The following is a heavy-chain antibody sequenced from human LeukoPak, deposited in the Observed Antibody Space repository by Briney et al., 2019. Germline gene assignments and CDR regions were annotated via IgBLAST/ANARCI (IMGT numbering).Heavy chain of an antibody. CDR3: ARTYCSSTSCGTFDI. Sequence: PSETLSLTCAVYGGSFSGYYWSWIRQPPGKGLEWIGEINHSGSTNYNPSLKSRVTISVDTSKNQFSLKLSSVTATDTAVYYCARTYCSSTSCGTFDIWGQGTMVTVSS. J-gene: IGHJ3*02. D-gene: IGHD2-2*01. V-gene: IGHV4-34*01. CDR2: INHSGST. CDR1: GGSFSGYY.